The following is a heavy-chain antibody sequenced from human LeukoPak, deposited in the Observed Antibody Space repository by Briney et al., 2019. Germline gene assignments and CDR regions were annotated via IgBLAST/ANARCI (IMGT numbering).Heavy chain of an antibody. V-gene: IGHV3-7*01. CDR2: INQDGSVE. J-gene: IGHJ4*02. Sequence: GGSLRLSCAASGFTFSSEWMSWVRQAPGKGLEWVANINQDGSVEYYVDSVKGRFTISRDNAKNSLYLQMNSLRAEDTAVYYCASLKWELLRNDYWGQGTLVTVSS. D-gene: IGHD1-26*01. CDR3: ASLKWELLRNDY. CDR1: GFTFSSEW.